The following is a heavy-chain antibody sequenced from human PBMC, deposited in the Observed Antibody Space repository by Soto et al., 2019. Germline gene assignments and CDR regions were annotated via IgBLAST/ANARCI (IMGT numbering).Heavy chain of an antibody. V-gene: IGHV3-23*01. Sequence: EVQLLESGGGLVQPGGSLRLSCAASGFTFSSYVMNWVRQAPGKGLEWVSTIGDSGVSTYYADSVKGRFTISRDNSKSTLYLQMDSLRAEDTAVYYCAKRSSADYYSFDYWGQGTLVTVSS. D-gene: IGHD3-22*01. CDR1: GFTFSSYV. J-gene: IGHJ4*02. CDR3: AKRSSADYYSFDY. CDR2: IGDSGVST.